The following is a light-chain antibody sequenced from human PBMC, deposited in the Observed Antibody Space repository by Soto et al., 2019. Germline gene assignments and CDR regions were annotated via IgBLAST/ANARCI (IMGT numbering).Light chain of an antibody. J-gene: IGLJ2*01. CDR1: SSEIGVYNY. V-gene: IGLV2-14*01. CDR2: EVT. CDR3: ISYITTATPHVV. Sequence: QSALTQPASVSGSPGQSITIPCTGTSSEIGVYNYISWYQHHPGKAPKLIIFEVTNRPSGVSNRFSGSKSGNTASLTISGLQADDEADYYCISYITTATPHVVFGGGTKLTVL.